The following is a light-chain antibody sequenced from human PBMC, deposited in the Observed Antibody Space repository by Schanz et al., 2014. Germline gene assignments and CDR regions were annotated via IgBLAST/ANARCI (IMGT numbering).Light chain of an antibody. CDR2: SNT. V-gene: IGLV1-44*01. Sequence: QSVVTQPPSASGTPGQRVTISCSGSRSNIGNNTMRWDQQLPGTAPKLLIYSNTLRPSGVPDRFSGSKSGTSASLAITGLQAEDEADYYCQSYDSSLSGSVFGGGTKVTVL. CDR3: QSYDSSLSGSV. J-gene: IGLJ3*02. CDR1: RSNIGNNT.